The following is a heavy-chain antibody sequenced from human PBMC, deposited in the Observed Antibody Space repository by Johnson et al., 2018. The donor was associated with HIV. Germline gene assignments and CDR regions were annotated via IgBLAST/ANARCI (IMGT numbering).Heavy chain of an antibody. J-gene: IGHJ3*02. CDR1: GFTFNDFG. CDR2: IYSGGST. V-gene: IGHV3-66*02. D-gene: IGHD1-26*01. Sequence: VQLVESGGGVVQPGRSLRLSCAASGFTFNDFGMSWVRQAPGKGLEWVSVIYSGGSTYYADSVKGRFTISRDNSKNTLYLQMNSLRAEDTAVYYCARDRRGATIDDAFDIWGQGTMVTVSS. CDR3: ARDRRGATIDDAFDI.